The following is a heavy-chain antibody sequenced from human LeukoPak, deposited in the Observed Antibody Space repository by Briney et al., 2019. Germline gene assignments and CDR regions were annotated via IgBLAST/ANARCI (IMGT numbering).Heavy chain of an antibody. CDR2: IIPIFGTA. J-gene: IGHJ1*01. CDR1: GGTFSSYA. V-gene: IGHV1-69*05. CDR3: ARERYCSSTSCYYDFQH. Sequence: ASVKVSCKASGGTFSSYAISWVRPAPGQGLEWMGGIIPIFGTANYAQKFQGRVTITTDESTSTAYMELSSLRSEDTAVYYCARERYCSSTSCYYDFQHWGQGTLVTVSS. D-gene: IGHD2-2*01.